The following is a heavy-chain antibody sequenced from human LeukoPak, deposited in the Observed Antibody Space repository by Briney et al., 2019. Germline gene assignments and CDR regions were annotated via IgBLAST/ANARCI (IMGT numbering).Heavy chain of an antibody. CDR3: ARGRERVRLTMVRGVRSWFDP. CDR1: GGSFSGYY. V-gene: IGHV4-34*01. J-gene: IGHJ5*02. Sequence: PSETLSLTCAVYGGSFSGYYWSWIRQPPGKGLEWIGEINHSGSTNYNPSLKSRVTISVDTSKNQFSLKLSSVTAADTAVYYCARGRERVRLTMVRGVRSWFDPWGQGTLVTVSS. CDR2: INHSGST. D-gene: IGHD3-10*01.